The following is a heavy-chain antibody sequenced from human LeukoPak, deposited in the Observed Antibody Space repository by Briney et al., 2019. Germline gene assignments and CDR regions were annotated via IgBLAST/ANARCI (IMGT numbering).Heavy chain of an antibody. CDR1: GFTFSDYY. Sequence: KPGGSLRLSCAASGFTFSDYYMSWIRQAPGKGLEWVSYISTSGTTIYYADSVKGRFTISRDNAKNSLYLQMNSLGAEDTAVYYCARELIEGYYGMDVWGQGTTVTVSS. CDR3: ARELIEGYYGMDV. CDR2: ISTSGTTI. J-gene: IGHJ6*02. V-gene: IGHV3-11*01.